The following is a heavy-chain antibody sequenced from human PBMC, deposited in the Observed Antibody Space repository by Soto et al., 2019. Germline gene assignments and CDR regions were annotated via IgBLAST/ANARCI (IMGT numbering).Heavy chain of an antibody. CDR1: GGTFSSYA. D-gene: IGHD3-22*01. Sequence: SVKVSCKASGGTFSSYAISWVRQAPGQGLEWMGGIIPIFGTANYAQKFQGRVTITADESTSTAYMELSSLRSEDTAVYYCARMIPPYYYDSSGEGAFDIWGQ. CDR3: ARMIPPYYYDSSGEGAFDI. J-gene: IGHJ3*02. V-gene: IGHV1-69*13. CDR2: IIPIFGTA.